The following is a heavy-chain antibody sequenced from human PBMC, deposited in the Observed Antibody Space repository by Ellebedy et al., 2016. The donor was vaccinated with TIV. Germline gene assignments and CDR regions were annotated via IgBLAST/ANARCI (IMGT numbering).Heavy chain of an antibody. Sequence: GESLKISCAASGFTFSNYWMNWVRLVPGNGLEWVANINQDGIEKHHVDSVKGRFTISRDNAKNSLYLQMNSLRAEDTAVYYCARGSITIFGVIEYWGQGTLVTVSS. J-gene: IGHJ4*02. V-gene: IGHV3-7*01. CDR2: INQDGIEK. CDR3: ARGSITIFGVIEY. D-gene: IGHD3-3*01. CDR1: GFTFSNYW.